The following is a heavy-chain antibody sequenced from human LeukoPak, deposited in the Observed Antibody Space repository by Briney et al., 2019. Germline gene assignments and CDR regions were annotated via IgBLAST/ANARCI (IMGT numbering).Heavy chain of an antibody. J-gene: IGHJ5*02. CDR1: GDSISNYY. Sequence: SETLSLTCTVSGDSISNYYWSWIRQSPGKGLELIGYIYYSGSTNYNPSLKSRVTISVDTSKNQFSLKLSSVTAADTAVYYCARETCSGGSCFQFDLWGQGTLVTVSS. V-gene: IGHV4-59*01. CDR2: IYYSGST. D-gene: IGHD2-15*01. CDR3: ARETCSGGSCFQFDL.